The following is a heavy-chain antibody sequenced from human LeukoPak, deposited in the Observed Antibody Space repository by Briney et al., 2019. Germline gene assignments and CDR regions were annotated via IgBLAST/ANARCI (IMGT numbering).Heavy chain of an antibody. J-gene: IGHJ4*02. CDR1: RGTFSSYG. CDR2: VIAIFGRV. D-gene: IGHD3-22*01. V-gene: IGHV1-69*05. CDR3: ARGELGDSSGFSFFDY. Sequence: SVKVSCKASRGTFSSYGISWVRQAPGQGLEWMGGVIAIFGRVKYGQKFQGRATITTDESTSTACMELSSLTSEDTGVYYCARGELGDSSGFSFFDYWGQGTLVTVSS.